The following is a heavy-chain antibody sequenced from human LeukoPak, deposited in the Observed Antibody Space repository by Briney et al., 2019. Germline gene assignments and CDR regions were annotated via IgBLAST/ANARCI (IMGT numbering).Heavy chain of an antibody. CDR2: IVVGSGNT. J-gene: IGHJ3*02. CDR1: GFTFTSSV. V-gene: IGHV1-58*02. D-gene: IGHD3-22*01. Sequence: PGTSVKVSCKASGFTFTSSVMQWVRQARGQRLEWIGWIVVGSGNTNYAQKFQERVTITRDMSTSTAYMELSSLRSEDTAVYYCAADPAHYYDSSGEAFDIWGQGTMVTVSS. CDR3: AADPAHYYDSSGEAFDI.